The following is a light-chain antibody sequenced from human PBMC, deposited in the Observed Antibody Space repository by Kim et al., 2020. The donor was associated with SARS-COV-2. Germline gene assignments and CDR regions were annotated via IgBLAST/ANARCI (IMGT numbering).Light chain of an antibody. Sequence: SYELTQPPSVSVSPGQTASLTCSGDKLGDKYACWYQQKPGQSPVLVIYQDNKRPSGIPERFYGSNSGNTATLTISGTQAMDEADYYCQAWDSSAVV. CDR3: QAWDSSAVV. V-gene: IGLV3-1*01. CDR2: QDN. J-gene: IGLJ2*01. CDR1: KLGDKY.